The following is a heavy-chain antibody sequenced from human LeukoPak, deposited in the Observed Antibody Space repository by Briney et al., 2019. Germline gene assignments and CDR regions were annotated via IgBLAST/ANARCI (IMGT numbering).Heavy chain of an antibody. CDR3: AKAVDLATISVDI. D-gene: IGHD5-24*01. J-gene: IGHJ3*02. CDR2: ISSSSSTI. Sequence: GGSLRLSCAASGFTFSSYSMNWVRQAPGKGLEWVSYISSSSSTIYYADSVKGRFTISRDNSKNTLYLVMNSLRVDDTAVYYCAKAVDLATISVDIWGQGTMVTVSS. CDR1: GFTFSSYS. V-gene: IGHV3-48*01.